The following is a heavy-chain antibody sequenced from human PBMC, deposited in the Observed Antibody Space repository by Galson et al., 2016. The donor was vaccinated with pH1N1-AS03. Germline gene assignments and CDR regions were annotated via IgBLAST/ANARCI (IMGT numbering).Heavy chain of an antibody. CDR1: GYTFTDYA. J-gene: IGHJ3*02. V-gene: IGHV1-18*04. Sequence: SVKVSCKASGYTFTDYALSWVRQAPGQGPEWMGWIRTYNGDANYAEKFQGRVTMTTDTSTSTAYMELRSLGAEDTALYYCASDNHWALDIWGQGTMVTVSS. CDR2: IRTYNGDA. CDR3: ASDNHWALDI.